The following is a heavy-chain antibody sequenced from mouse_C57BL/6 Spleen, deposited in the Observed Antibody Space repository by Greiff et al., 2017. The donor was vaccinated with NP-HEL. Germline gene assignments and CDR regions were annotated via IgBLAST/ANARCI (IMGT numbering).Heavy chain of an antibody. CDR3: AREAVSNYDYAMDY. D-gene: IGHD2-5*01. V-gene: IGHV1-81*01. J-gene: IGHJ4*01. CDR2: IYPRSGNT. Sequence: VQLQQSGAELARPGASVKLSCKASGYTFTSYGISWVKQRTGQGLEWIGEIYPRSGNTYYNEKFKGKATLTADKSSSTAYMELRSLTSEDSAVYFCAREAVSNYDYAMDYWGQGTSVTVSS. CDR1: GYTFTSYG.